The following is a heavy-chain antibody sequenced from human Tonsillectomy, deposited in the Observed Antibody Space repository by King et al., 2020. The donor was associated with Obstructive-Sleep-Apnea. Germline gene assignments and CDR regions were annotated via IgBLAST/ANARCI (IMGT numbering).Heavy chain of an antibody. J-gene: IGHJ2*01. CDR2: IKRDGSEK. D-gene: IGHD3-10*01. CDR3: ARLAGGHWYFDL. CDR1: GFSFSSYW. V-gene: IGHV3-7*03. Sequence: VQLVESGGGLVQPGGSLRLSCAASGFSFSSYWMSWVRQAPGKGLEWVANIKRDGSEKYYVDSVKGRFTISRDNAKNSLYLQMDSLRAEDTAVYYCARLAGGHWYFDLWGRGTLVTVSS.